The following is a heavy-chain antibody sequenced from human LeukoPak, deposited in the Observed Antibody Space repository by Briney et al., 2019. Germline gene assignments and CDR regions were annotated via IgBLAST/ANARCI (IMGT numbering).Heavy chain of an antibody. CDR3: ATERYYYGSGMSPEGMDV. CDR2: IIPIFGTA. J-gene: IGHJ6*02. V-gene: IGHV1-69*06. CDR1: GGTFSSYA. Sequence: GASVKVSCKASGGTFSSYAISWVRQAPGQGLEWMGGIIPIFGTANYAQKFQGRVTMTEDTSTDTAYMELSSLRSEDTAVYYCATERYYYGSGMSPEGMDVWGQGTTVTVSS. D-gene: IGHD3-10*01.